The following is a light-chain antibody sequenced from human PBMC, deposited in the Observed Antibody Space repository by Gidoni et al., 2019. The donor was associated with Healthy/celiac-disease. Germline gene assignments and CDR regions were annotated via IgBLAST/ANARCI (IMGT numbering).Light chain of an antibody. Sequence: QSALTQPASGSGSPGQSITISCTETSSDVGGYNYVSCYQQHPGKAPKLMIYDVSNRPSGVSNRFSGSKSGNTASLTISGLQAEDEADYYCSSYTSSSTLVVFGGGTKLTVL. CDR3: SSYTSSSTLVV. CDR2: DVS. J-gene: IGLJ2*01. CDR1: SSDVGGYNY. V-gene: IGLV2-14*03.